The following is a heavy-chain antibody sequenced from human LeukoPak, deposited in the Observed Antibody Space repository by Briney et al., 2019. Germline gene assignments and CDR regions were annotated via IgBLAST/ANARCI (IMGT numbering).Heavy chain of an antibody. V-gene: IGHV3-30*04. Sequence: PGGSLRLSCAASGFTFSGSAMHWVRQVPGKGLEWVAVISYGGTNKYYADSVKGRFTISRDNSQSTLYLQMNSLRVEDTAIYYCARNLGPYSNIWYSEDYWGQGTLVTVSS. CDR3: ARNLGPYSNIWYSEDY. J-gene: IGHJ4*02. CDR2: ISYGGTNK. CDR1: GFTFSGSA. D-gene: IGHD6-13*01.